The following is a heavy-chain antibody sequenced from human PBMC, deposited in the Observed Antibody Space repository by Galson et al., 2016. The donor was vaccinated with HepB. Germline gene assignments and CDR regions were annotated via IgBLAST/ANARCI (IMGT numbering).Heavy chain of an antibody. J-gene: IGHJ5*02. V-gene: IGHV1-69*13. CDR2: SIPVFGSA. CDR3: ARPKGYSNSWFAGFDP. CDR1: GGTFTSFA. D-gene: IGHD5-18*01. Sequence: SVKVSCKASGGTFTSFAISWVRQAPGQGLEWMGGSIPVFGSANYAQKFQDRVTITADESTSTAYLELSSLRSDDTAVYYCARPKGYSNSWFAGFDPWGQGTLVTVSS.